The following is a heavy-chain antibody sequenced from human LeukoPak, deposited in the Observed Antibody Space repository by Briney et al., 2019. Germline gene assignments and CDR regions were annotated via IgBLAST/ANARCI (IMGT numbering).Heavy chain of an antibody. D-gene: IGHD2-8*01. CDR1: GFTFSNSA. CDR3: AKGVGYGGMDV. CDR2: VSYDGTNK. Sequence: GGSLRLSCAASGFTFSNSAIHWVRQAPGKGLEWVAVVSYDGTNKYYADSVKGRFTLSRDNSKNTLYLQMNSLRAEDTAVYYCAKGVGYGGMDVWGQGTTVTVSS. J-gene: IGHJ6*02. V-gene: IGHV3-30-3*01.